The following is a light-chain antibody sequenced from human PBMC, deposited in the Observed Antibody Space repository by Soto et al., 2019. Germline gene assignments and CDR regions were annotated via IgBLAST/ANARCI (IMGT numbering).Light chain of an antibody. Sequence: QLVLTQPPSASGTPGQRVTISCSGSRSNIGSNTVNWYQQLPGTAPKLLIYNNDQRPSGVPDRFSGSKSGTSASLAISGLQSEDETDFYCAAWDDSLNGVVFGGGTQLTVL. J-gene: IGLJ2*01. CDR3: AAWDDSLNGVV. CDR1: RSNIGSNT. V-gene: IGLV1-44*01. CDR2: NND.